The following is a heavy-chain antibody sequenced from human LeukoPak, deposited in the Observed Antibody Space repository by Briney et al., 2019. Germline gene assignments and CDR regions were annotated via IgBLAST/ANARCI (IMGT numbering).Heavy chain of an antibody. CDR1: GYTFTSYG. D-gene: IGHD1-26*01. V-gene: IGHV1-69*05. CDR3: ASPGIVGAEYYYYYYMDV. Sequence: ASVKVSCKASGYTFTSYGISWVRQAPGQGLEWMGGIIPIFGTANYAQKFQGRVTITTDESTSTAYMELSSLRSEDTAVYYCASPGIVGAEYYYYYYMDVWGKGTTVTVSS. J-gene: IGHJ6*03. CDR2: IIPIFGTA.